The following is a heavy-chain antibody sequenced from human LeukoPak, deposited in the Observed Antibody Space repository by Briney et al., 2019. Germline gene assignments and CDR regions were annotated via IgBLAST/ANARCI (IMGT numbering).Heavy chain of an antibody. D-gene: IGHD2-15*01. CDR1: GFTFSSYW. CDR3: AREPEVKYCSGGSCYSDDAFDI. J-gene: IGHJ3*02. V-gene: IGHV3-7*01. CDR2: IKQDGSEK. Sequence: GGSLRLSCAASGFTFSSYWMSWVRQAPGKGLEWVANIKQDGSEKYYVDSVKGRFAISRDNAKNSLYLQMNSLRAEDTAVYYCAREPEVKYCSGGSCYSDDAFDIWGQGTMVTVSS.